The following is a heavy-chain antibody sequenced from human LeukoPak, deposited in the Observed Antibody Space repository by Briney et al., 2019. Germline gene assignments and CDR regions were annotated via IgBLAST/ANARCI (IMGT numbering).Heavy chain of an antibody. CDR2: INWNGGST. CDR3: ARTRVSGGTFYHPFDY. Sequence: GGSLRLSCAASGFTFDDYGMSWVRQAPGKGLEWVSAINWNGGSTDYADSVKGRFTISRDKAKKSLYLQMNSLRAEDTAVYSCARTRVSGGTFYHPFDYWGQGTLVTVSS. D-gene: IGHD2-15*01. J-gene: IGHJ4*02. CDR1: GFTFDDYG. V-gene: IGHV3-20*04.